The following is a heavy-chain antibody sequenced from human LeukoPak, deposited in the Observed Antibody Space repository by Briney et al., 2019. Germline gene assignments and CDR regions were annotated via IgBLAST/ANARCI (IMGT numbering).Heavy chain of an antibody. CDR1: GFTFSSYA. CDR2: ISYDGSNK. J-gene: IGHJ4*02. CDR3: AKGSWVRAYGGNSPYLYFDY. D-gene: IGHD4-23*01. Sequence: PGGSLRLSCAASGFTFSSYAMSWVRQAPGKGVEWVAVISYDGSNKYYADSVKGRFTISRDNSKNTLYLQMNSLRAEDTAVYYCAKGSWVRAYGGNSPYLYFDYWGQGTLVTVSS. V-gene: IGHV3-30*18.